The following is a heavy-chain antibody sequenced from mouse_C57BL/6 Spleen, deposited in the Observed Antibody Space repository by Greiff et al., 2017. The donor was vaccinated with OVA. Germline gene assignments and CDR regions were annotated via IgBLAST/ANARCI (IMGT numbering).Heavy chain of an antibody. CDR2: IYPRSGNT. J-gene: IGHJ4*01. V-gene: IGHV1-81*01. CDR3: ARRLTGTGYYAMDY. D-gene: IGHD4-1*01. CDR1: GYTFTSYG. Sequence: QVQLQQPGAELARPGASVKLSCKASGYTFTSYGISWVKQRPGQGLEWIGEIYPRSGNTYYNEKFKGKATLTADKSSSTAYMELSSLTSEDSAVYFCARRLTGTGYYAMDYWGQGTSGTVSS.